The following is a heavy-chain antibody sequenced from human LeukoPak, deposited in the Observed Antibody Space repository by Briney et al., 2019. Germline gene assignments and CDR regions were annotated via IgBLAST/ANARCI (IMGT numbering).Heavy chain of an antibody. CDR1: GYTFTSYA. D-gene: IGHD6-13*01. Sequence: ASVKVSCKASGYTFTSYAMHWVRQAPGQRLEWMGWINAGNGNTKYSQKFQGRVTITRDTSASTAYMELRSLRSDDTAVYYCARESSSWTFDYWGQGTLVTVSS. CDR2: INAGNGNT. CDR3: ARESSSWTFDY. V-gene: IGHV1-3*01. J-gene: IGHJ4*02.